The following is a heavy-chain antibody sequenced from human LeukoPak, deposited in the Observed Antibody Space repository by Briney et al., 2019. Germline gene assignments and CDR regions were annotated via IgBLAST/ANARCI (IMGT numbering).Heavy chain of an antibody. CDR1: GFTFNTYS. CDR2: ISSSSSYI. D-gene: IGHD3-22*01. Sequence: GGSLRLSCAASGFTFNTYSMNWVRQAPGKGLEWVSSISSSSSYIYYADSVKGRFTISRDNAKNSLYLQMNSLRAEDTAVYYCARHELKVKSFAPWGQGTLVTVSS. J-gene: IGHJ5*02. V-gene: IGHV3-21*01. CDR3: ARHELKVKSFAP.